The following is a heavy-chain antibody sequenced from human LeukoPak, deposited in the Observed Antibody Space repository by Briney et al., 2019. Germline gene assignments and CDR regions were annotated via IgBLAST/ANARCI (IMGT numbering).Heavy chain of an antibody. V-gene: IGHV4-34*01. CDR1: GGSFSGCY. D-gene: IGHD3-3*01. CDR3: ARSYDFWRKYSNWFDP. Sequence: PSETLSLTCAVYGGSFSGCYWSWIRQPPGKGLEWIGEINHSGSTNYNPSLKSRVTISVDTSKNQFSLKLSSVTAADTAVYYCARSYDFWRKYSNWFDPWGQGTLVTVSS. J-gene: IGHJ5*02. CDR2: INHSGST.